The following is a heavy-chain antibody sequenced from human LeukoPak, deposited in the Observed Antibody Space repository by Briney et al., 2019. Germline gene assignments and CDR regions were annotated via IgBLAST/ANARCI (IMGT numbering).Heavy chain of an antibody. V-gene: IGHV3-66*02. CDR3: ARDRWVGGYDYFDY. D-gene: IGHD5-12*01. CDR1: GFTVSSNY. CDR2: IYSGGST. J-gene: IGHJ4*02. Sequence: GGSLSLSCAASGFTVSSNYMSWVRQAPGKGLEWVSVIYSGGSTYYADSVKGRFTISRDNSKNTLYLQMNSLRAEDTAVYYCARDRWVGGYDYFDYCGQGTLVTVSS.